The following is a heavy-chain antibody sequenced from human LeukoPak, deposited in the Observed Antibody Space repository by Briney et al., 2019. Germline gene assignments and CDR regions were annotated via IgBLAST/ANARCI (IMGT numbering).Heavy chain of an antibody. CDR1: GDRVDSYG. Sequence: GEYLSVSCQGSGDRVDSYGISGVRMMHGKSLEWMGRIDPSDSYTNYSPSVQGHVSISADKSTSTAYLQWNSLKASDTATYYCAVVGTYCIVNSCTSYLGMDVWGKGTTVTVSS. CDR3: AVVGTYCIVNSCTSYLGMDV. V-gene: IGHV5-10-1*01. J-gene: IGHJ6*04. D-gene: IGHD2-15*01. CDR2: IDPSDSYT.